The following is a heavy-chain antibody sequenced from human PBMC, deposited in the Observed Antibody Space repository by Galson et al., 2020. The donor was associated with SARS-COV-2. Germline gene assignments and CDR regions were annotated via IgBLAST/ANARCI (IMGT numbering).Heavy chain of an antibody. CDR1: GFTFSSYG. Sequence: GGSLRLSCAASGFTFSSYGMHWVRQAPGKGLEWVAVIWYDGSNKYYADSVKGRFTISRDNSKNTLYLQMNSLRAEDTAVYYCARTVSYYYGMDVWGQGPTVTVSS. V-gene: IGHV3-33*01. CDR3: ARTVSYYYGMDV. D-gene: IGHD4-4*01. CDR2: IWYDGSNK. J-gene: IGHJ6*02.